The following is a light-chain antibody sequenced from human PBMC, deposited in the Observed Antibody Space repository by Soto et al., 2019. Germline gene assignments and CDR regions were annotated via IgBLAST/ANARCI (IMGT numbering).Light chain of an antibody. CDR3: AAWDDSLREYA. CDR1: SSNMGSNT. CDR2: SNN. V-gene: IGLV1-44*01. Sequence: KRVTISCSGSSSNMGSNTVNWYQQLPGTSPKLPIYSNNQRPSGVPDRFSGSKSGTSASLAISGLQSDDEADYYCAAWDDSLREYAFGNGTNVT. J-gene: IGLJ1*01.